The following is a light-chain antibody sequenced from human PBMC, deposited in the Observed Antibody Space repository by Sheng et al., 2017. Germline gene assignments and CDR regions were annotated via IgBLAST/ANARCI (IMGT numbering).Light chain of an antibody. CDR1: QSVSSNY. CDR2: GAS. V-gene: IGKV3-20*01. Sequence: EIVLTQSPGTLSLSPGERATLSCRASQSVSSNYLAWYQQKPGQAPRLLIYGASRRATGIPDRFSGSGSGTDFTLTISRLEPEDFAVYFCQQYATSRTF. J-gene: IGKJ1*01. CDR3: QQYATSRT.